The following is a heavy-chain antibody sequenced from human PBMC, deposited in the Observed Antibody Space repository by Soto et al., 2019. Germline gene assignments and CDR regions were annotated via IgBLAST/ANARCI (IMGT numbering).Heavy chain of an antibody. CDR1: GFTFSSYS. D-gene: IGHD3-16*01. CDR3: ARDRGPTLFDY. CDR2: ISSSSSYI. Sequence: GGSLRLSCAASGFTFSSYSMNWVRQAPGKGLEWVSSISSSSSYIYYADSVKGRFTISRDNAKNSLYLQMNSLRAEDTAVYYCARDRGPTLFDYWGQGTLVTVSS. V-gene: IGHV3-21*01. J-gene: IGHJ4*02.